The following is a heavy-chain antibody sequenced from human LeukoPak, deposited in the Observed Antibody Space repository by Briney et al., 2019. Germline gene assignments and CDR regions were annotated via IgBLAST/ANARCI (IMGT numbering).Heavy chain of an antibody. V-gene: IGHV1-8*02. Sequence: ASVKVSCKASGYTFTSYGISWVRQAPGQGLEWMGWMNPNSGNTGYAQKFQGRVTMTRNTSISTAYMELSSLRSEDTAVYYCARGEILTGFSWGQGTTVTVSS. D-gene: IGHD3-9*01. CDR3: ARGEILTGFS. J-gene: IGHJ6*02. CDR1: GYTFTSYG. CDR2: MNPNSGNT.